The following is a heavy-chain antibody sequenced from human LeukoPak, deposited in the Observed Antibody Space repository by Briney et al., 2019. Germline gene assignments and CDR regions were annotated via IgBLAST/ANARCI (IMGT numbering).Heavy chain of an antibody. CDR3: ASITIFGVVILT. Sequence: PSETLCLTCTVSGGSISSSSYYWGWIRQPPGKGLEWIGSIYYSGSTYYNPSLKSRVTISVDTSKNQFSLKLSSVTAADTAVYYCASITIFGVVILTWGQGTLVTVSS. D-gene: IGHD3-3*01. CDR1: GGSISSSSYY. J-gene: IGHJ5*02. V-gene: IGHV4-39*07. CDR2: IYYSGST.